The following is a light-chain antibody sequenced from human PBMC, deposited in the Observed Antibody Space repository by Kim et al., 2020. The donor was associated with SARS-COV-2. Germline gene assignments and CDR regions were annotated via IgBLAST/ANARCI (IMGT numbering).Light chain of an antibody. CDR3: QQRSNWPYT. CDR1: QSVSSY. V-gene: IGKV3-11*01. Sequence: EIVLTQSPATLSLSPGERATLSCRASQSVSSYLAWYQQKPGQAPRLLIYDASSRATGIPARFSGSGSGTDFTLTIGSREPEDFAVYYWQQRSNWPYTFGQGTKLEIK. CDR2: DAS. J-gene: IGKJ2*01.